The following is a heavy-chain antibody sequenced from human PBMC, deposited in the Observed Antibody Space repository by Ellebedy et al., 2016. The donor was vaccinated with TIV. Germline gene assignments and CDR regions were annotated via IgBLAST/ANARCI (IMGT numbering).Heavy chain of an antibody. CDR2: MNPHGSAK. V-gene: IGHV3-7*01. Sequence: GGSLRLSCAASGFTFNSYWMTWVRQAPGKGMEWVANMNPHGSAKYYVDSLRGRFTISRDNAKNTLYLQMNSLRGEDTAVYYCATDGSYGDNRSPTNAFVMWGRGTLVTVSS. CDR1: GFTFNSYW. D-gene: IGHD3-16*01. J-gene: IGHJ3*02. CDR3: ATDGSYGDNRSPTNAFVM.